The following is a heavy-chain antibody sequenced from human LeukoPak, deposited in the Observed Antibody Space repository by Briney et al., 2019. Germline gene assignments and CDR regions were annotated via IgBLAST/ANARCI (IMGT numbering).Heavy chain of an antibody. CDR1: GYTFTGYY. Sequence: ASVKVSCTASGYTFTGYYMHWVRQAPGQGLEWMGWINPNSGGTNYAQKFQGRVTMTRDTSISTAYMELSRLRSDDTAVYYCARGEYSSSAGFDYWGQGTLVTVSS. CDR3: ARGEYSSSAGFDY. CDR2: INPNSGGT. D-gene: IGHD6-6*01. V-gene: IGHV1-2*02. J-gene: IGHJ4*02.